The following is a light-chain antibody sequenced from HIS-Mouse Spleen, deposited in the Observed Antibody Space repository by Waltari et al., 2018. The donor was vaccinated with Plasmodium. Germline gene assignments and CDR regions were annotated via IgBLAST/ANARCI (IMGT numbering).Light chain of an antibody. V-gene: IGKV4-1*01. CDR1: QSVLSGPNNKNY. Sequence: DIVMTQSPDSLAVSLGERATINCKSSQSVLSGPNNKNYLAWYQQKPGQPPKRLIYWASTRESGVPDRFSGSGSGTDFTLTISSLQAEDVAVYYCQQYYSTPWTFGQGTKVEIK. CDR3: QQYYSTPWT. CDR2: WAS. J-gene: IGKJ1*01.